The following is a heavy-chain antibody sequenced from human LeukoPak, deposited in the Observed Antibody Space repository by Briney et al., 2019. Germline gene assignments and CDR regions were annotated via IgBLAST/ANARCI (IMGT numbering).Heavy chain of an antibody. CDR3: ARALNYDFWSGYDY. Sequence: GGSLRLSCTASGFTFTYYAMHWVRQAPGKGLEWVAFIRYDGSDKYYADSVKGRFTISRDNSKNTLYLQVNSLRTEDTAVYYCARALNYDFWSGYDYWGQGTLVTVSS. CDR2: IRYDGSDK. D-gene: IGHD3-3*01. CDR1: GFTFTYYA. V-gene: IGHV3-30*02. J-gene: IGHJ4*02.